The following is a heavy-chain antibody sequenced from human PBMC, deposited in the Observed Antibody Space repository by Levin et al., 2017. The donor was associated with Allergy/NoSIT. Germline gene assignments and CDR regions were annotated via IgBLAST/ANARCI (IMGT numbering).Heavy chain of an antibody. CDR2: IYYSGET. CDR1: GGSTRLGGYY. D-gene: IGHD3-9*01. J-gene: IGHJ4*01. CDR3: VRAQTGYVSPFDF. V-gene: IGHV4-31*03. Sequence: SETLSLTCSVSGGSTRLGGYYWGWIRQHPVTGLEWLGYIYYSGETFYNPSVESRLVISHDTSENQFSLKLTSLTAADTAVYYCVRAQTGYVSPFDFWGPEPWSPSPQ.